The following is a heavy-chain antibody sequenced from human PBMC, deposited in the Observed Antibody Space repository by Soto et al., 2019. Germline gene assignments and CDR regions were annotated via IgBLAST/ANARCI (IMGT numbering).Heavy chain of an antibody. Sequence: QVQLQESGPGLVKPSATLSLTCTVSGGSITNYYWTWIRQPPGKGLEWIGYIYYNGNINYNPSLRSRVTISVETSKNQFSLKLNSVTDADTALYYWARTYCSSTTCYDPFDSWGQGTLVTVSS. D-gene: IGHD2-2*01. CDR1: GGSITNYY. V-gene: IGHV4-59*01. J-gene: IGHJ4*02. CDR3: ARTYCSSTTCYDPFDS. CDR2: IYYNGNI.